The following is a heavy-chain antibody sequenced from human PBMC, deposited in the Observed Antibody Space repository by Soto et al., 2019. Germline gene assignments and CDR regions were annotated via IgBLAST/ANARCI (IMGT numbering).Heavy chain of an antibody. CDR1: GGSISSGGYY. CDR3: ARSDCSGGSCYSFYYYGMDV. V-gene: IGHV4-31*03. CDR2: IYYSGST. D-gene: IGHD2-15*01. J-gene: IGHJ6*02. Sequence: QVQLQESGPGLVKPSQPLSLTCTVSGGSISSGGYYWSWIRQHPGKGLEWIGYIYYSGSTYYNPSLKSRVTISVDTSKNQFSLKLSSVTAADTAVYYCARSDCSGGSCYSFYYYGMDVWGQGTTVTVSS.